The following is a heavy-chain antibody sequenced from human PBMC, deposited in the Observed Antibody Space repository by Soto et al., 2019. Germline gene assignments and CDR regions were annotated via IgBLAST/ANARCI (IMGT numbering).Heavy chain of an antibody. CDR3: ARGLYDYVWGSPRGMDV. V-gene: IGHV3-48*03. CDR1: GFTFSSYE. J-gene: IGHJ6*02. Sequence: PGGSLRLSCAASGFTFSSYEMNWVRQAPGKGLEWVSYISSSGSTIYYADSVKGRFTISRDNAKNSLYLQMNSLRAEETTVYYCARGLYDYVWGSPRGMDVWGQGTTVTVSS. D-gene: IGHD3-16*01. CDR2: ISSSGSTI.